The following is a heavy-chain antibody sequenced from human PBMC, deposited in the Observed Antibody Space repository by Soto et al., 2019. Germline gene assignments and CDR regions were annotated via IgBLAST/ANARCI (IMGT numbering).Heavy chain of an antibody. J-gene: IGHJ5*02. V-gene: IGHV3-23*01. D-gene: IGHD2-2*01. CDR3: AKVPARYYYCSSTSCYNWFDP. Sequence: GESLKISCAASGFTFSSYAMSWVRQAPGKGLEWVSAISGSGGSTYYADSVKGRFTISRDNSKNTLYLQMNSLRAEDTAVYYCAKVPARYYYCSSTSCYNWFDPWGQGTLVTVSS. CDR1: GFTFSSYA. CDR2: ISGSGGST.